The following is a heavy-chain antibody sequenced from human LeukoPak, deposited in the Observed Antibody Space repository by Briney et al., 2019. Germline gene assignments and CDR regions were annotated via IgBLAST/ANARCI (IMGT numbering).Heavy chain of an antibody. Sequence: PGRSLRLSCAASGFTFSKYTIHWVRQAPGKGLEWVAVISNDGSNKCYADSVKGRFTISRDNSKNTLYLQMDSLRAEDTAVYYCARGDFGVVITYSWFDPWGQGTLVTVSS. J-gene: IGHJ5*02. V-gene: IGHV3-30*04. D-gene: IGHD3-3*01. CDR2: ISNDGSNK. CDR3: ARGDFGVVITYSWFDP. CDR1: GFTFSKYT.